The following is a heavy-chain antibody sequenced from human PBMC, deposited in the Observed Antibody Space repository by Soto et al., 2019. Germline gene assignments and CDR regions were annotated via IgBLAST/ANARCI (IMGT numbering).Heavy chain of an antibody. Sequence: GESLKISCAASGFTFSSYWMSWVRQAPGKGLEWVANIKQDGSEKYYVDSVKGRFTISRDNAKNSLYLQMNSLRAEDTAVYYCAREGSSWYLRWNWFDPWGQGTLVTVSS. CDR1: GFTFSSYW. J-gene: IGHJ5*02. D-gene: IGHD6-13*01. V-gene: IGHV3-7*05. CDR3: AREGSSWYLRWNWFDP. CDR2: IKQDGSEK.